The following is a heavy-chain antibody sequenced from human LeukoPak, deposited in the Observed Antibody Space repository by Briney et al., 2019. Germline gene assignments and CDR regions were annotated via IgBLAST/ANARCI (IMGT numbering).Heavy chain of an antibody. CDR1: GFTFSSYA. V-gene: IGHV3-23*01. Sequence: GGSLRLSCAASGFTFSSYAMSWVRQAPGKGLERVSAISGSGGSTYYADSVKGRFTISRDNSKNTLYLQMNSLRAEDTAVYYCAKYPSGAYDFWSGYYHAEYFQHWGQGTLVTVSS. D-gene: IGHD3-3*01. CDR3: AKYPSGAYDFWSGYYHAEYFQH. J-gene: IGHJ1*01. CDR2: ISGSGGST.